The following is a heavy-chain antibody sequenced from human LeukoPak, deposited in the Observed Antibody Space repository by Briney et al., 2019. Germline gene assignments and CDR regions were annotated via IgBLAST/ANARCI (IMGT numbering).Heavy chain of an antibody. D-gene: IGHD5-12*01. V-gene: IGHV4-38-2*02. Sequence: SETLSLTCIVSGFSISSGYFWGWIRQTPRKGLEWIGNIYQTGSTYYNPSLKSRVTISVDTSKNQFSLRLTSVTAADTAVYYCASVGSGYDWDYWGQGTLVTVSS. CDR3: ASVGSGYDWDY. J-gene: IGHJ4*02. CDR2: IYQTGST. CDR1: GFSISSGYF.